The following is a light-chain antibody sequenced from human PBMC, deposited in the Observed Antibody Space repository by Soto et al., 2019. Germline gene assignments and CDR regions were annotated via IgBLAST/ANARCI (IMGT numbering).Light chain of an antibody. J-gene: IGKJ1*01. V-gene: IGKV3-15*01. CDR3: QQYGSIPWT. Sequence: EIVMTQSPATLSVSPGERATFSCRASQSVSSNLAWYQQKPGQAPRLLIYGASIRATGIPDRFSGSGSGTDFTLTISRLEPEDFAVYYCQQYGSIPWTFGQGTKVDIK. CDR2: GAS. CDR1: QSVSSN.